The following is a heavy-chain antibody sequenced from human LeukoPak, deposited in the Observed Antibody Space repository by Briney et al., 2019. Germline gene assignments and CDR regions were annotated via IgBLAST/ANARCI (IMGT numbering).Heavy chain of an antibody. D-gene: IGHD2-2*01. J-gene: IGHJ4*02. CDR1: GFTFSSYW. CDR2: IKQDGSEK. V-gene: IGHV3-7*01. Sequence: PGGSLRLSCAASGFTFSSYWMSWVRQAPGKGLEWVANIKQDGSEKYYVDSVKGRFTISRDNAKNSLYLQMNSLRAEDTAVYYCARELRSSTSYFDYWGQGTLVTVSS. CDR3: ARELRSSTSYFDY.